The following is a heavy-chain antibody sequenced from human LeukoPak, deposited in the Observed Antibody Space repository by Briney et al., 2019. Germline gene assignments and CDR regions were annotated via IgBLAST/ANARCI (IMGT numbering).Heavy chain of an antibody. J-gene: IGHJ4*02. CDR2: IYYSGST. V-gene: IGHV4-59*08. CDR1: GGSISSYY. CDR3: ARSTGRLAQLDF. Sequence: SETLSLTCTVSGGSISSYYWSWIRQPPGKGLEWIGYIYYSGSTNYNPSLKSRVTISVDTSKNQFSLKLRSVTAADTAVYYCARSTGRLAQLDFWGQGTLVTVSS. D-gene: IGHD6-25*01.